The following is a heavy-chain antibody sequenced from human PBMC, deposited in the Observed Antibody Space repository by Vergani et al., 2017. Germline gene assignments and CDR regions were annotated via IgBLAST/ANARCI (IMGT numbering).Heavy chain of an antibody. Sequence: EVQLFESGGGLVQPGVSLRLSCAASGFTFCSYDINWVRQAPGKGLEWVSYISSSGSTIYYADFVKGRFTISRDNAKNSLYLQMNILRAEDTAVYYCARRSSSTYYYYYYMDVWGKGP. J-gene: IGHJ6*03. CDR2: ISSSGSTI. CDR1: GFTFCSYD. D-gene: IGHD6-6*01. CDR3: ARRSSSTYYYYYYMDV. V-gene: IGHV3-48*03.